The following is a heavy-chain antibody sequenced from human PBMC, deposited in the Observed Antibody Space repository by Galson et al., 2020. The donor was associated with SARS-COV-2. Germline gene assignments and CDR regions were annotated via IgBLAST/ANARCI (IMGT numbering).Heavy chain of an antibody. J-gene: IGHJ4*02. D-gene: IGHD3-9*01. V-gene: IGHV4-31*03. CDR3: ARVIEFRYFDWVPPGRHNYLDY. Sequence: KASETLSLTCTVSGGSISSGGYYWSSIRQHPGKGLAWIGNIYYSGSTYYNPSLKSRVTISVHTAKNQFSLKLGSVTAADKAVYYCARVIEFRYFDWVPPGRHNYLDYWGQGTLVTVSS. CDR2: IYYSGST. CDR1: GGSISSGGYY.